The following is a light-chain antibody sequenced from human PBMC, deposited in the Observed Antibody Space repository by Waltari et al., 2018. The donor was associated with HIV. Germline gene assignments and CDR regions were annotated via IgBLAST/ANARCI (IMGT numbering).Light chain of an antibody. CDR3: SSYTSSSLYV. J-gene: IGLJ1*01. Sequence: QSALTQPASVSGSPGPSITISCTGTSSDVGASTYVSWYQHHPGKAPKLMIYEVSKRPSGVSNRFSGSKSGNTASLTISGLQAEDEADYYCSSYTSSSLYVFGTGTKVTVL. CDR1: SSDVGASTY. CDR2: EVS. V-gene: IGLV2-14*01.